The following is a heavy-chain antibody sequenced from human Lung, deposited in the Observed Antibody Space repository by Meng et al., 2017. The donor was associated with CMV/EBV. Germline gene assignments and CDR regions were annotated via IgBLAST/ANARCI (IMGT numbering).Heavy chain of an antibody. CDR2: IWYDGSKR. J-gene: IGHJ4*02. V-gene: IGHV3-33*01. CDR3: ARSPPTTPFDF. Sequence: SGAASGFTFSNYGMNWVRQAPGKGLEWVAVIWYDGSKRYYADSVNGRFTISRDNFNNTLYLQMNSLRAEDTAVYYCARSPPTTPFDFWGQGTLVTVSS. CDR1: GFTFSNYG. D-gene: IGHD4-17*01.